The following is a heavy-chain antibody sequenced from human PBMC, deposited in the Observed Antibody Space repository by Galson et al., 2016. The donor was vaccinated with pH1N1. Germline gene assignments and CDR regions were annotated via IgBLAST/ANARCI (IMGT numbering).Heavy chain of an antibody. CDR3: SRGRGESSLTYGDY. J-gene: IGHJ4*02. CDR1: EFTFTNYA. Sequence: SLRLSCAASEFTFTNYALSWVRQAPGKGLEWVSSISGSGGSTYYAGSLKGRFTISRANSQNTLYLQRNSLRAEGTAADYCSRGRGESSLTYGDYLGQGTMVTVSS. CDR2: ISGSGGST. V-gene: IGHV3-23*01. D-gene: IGHD1-26*01.